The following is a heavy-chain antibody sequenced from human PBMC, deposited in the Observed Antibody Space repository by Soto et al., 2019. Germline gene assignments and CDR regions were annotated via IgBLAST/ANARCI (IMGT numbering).Heavy chain of an antibody. CDR2: INTGSGNT. V-gene: IGHV1-3*04. Sequence: QVQLLQSGAEVKKPGASVKVSCAASGYIFTDYAIHWVRQGPGHRLEWMGWINTGSGNTRYSQRFQGRVTISRDTSATTAYMELSSLTSADTAVYYCASSPKVVLGANDYWGQGTLVTVSS. D-gene: IGHD2-21*01. CDR3: ASSPKVVLGANDY. J-gene: IGHJ4*02. CDR1: GYIFTDYA.